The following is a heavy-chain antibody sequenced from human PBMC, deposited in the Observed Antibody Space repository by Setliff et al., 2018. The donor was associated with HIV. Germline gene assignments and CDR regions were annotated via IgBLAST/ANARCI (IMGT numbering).Heavy chain of an antibody. J-gene: IGHJ6*03. CDR1: AYTFTTYD. Sequence: ASVKVSCKASAYTFTTYDINWVRQATGQGLEWMGWMNPNSGDTGYAQKFQGRVTMTRDTSISTAYMELSSLTSEDTAVYYCVRGPSSGWPSYYYYMDVWGKGTTVTVSS. V-gene: IGHV1-8*01. D-gene: IGHD6-19*01. CDR2: MNPNSGDT. CDR3: VRGPSSGWPSYYYYMDV.